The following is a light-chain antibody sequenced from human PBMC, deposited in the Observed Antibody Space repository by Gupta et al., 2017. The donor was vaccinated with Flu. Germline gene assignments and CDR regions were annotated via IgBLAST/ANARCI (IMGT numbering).Light chain of an antibody. CDR1: IGPDSE. Sequence: IGPDSEVHWYQQLPGKAPRLLIDRNSNRRSGVPDRFSGSRSGNSASLAITDLQAEDEAEYYCQSYESRLNGWVFGAGTKLTVL. V-gene: IGLV1-40*01. CDR3: QSYESRLNGWV. J-gene: IGLJ3*02. CDR2: RNS.